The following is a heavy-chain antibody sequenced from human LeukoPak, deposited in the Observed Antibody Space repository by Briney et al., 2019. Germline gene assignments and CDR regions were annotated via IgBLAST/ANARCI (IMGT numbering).Heavy chain of an antibody. CDR2: INPNSGCT. D-gene: IGHD3-22*01. J-gene: IGHJ4*02. Sequence: EASVKVSCKASGYTFTGYYMHWVRQAPGQGLEWMGWINPNSGCTHYAQKFQGRVTMTRDRSISTAYMELSRLRSDDTAVYYCASPSYDSSGYFSDWGQGTLVTVSS. V-gene: IGHV1-2*02. CDR1: GYTFTGYY. CDR3: ASPSYDSSGYFSD.